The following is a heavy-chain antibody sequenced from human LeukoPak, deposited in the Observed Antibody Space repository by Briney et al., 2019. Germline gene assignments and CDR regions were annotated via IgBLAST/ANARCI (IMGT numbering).Heavy chain of an antibody. CDR1: GYTFTSYD. CDR2: MNPNSGNT. Sequence: ASVKVSCKASGYTFTSYDINWVRQATGQGLEWMGWMNPNSGNTGYAQKFQGRVTITRNTSISTAYMELSSLRSEDTAVYYCARIRDGYNFGAFDIWGQGTMVTVSS. CDR3: ARIRDGYNFGAFDI. V-gene: IGHV1-8*03. D-gene: IGHD5-24*01. J-gene: IGHJ3*02.